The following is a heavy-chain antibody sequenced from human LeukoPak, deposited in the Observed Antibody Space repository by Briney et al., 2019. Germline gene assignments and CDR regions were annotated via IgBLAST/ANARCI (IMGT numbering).Heavy chain of an antibody. D-gene: IGHD1-26*01. Sequence: AETLSLTCAVYGGSFSGYYWSWIRQPPGKGLEWIGEINHSGSTSYNPSLKSRVTISVDTSKNQFSLKLSSVTAADTAVYYCARLIVGATDFDYWGQGTLVTVSS. CDR3: ARLIVGATDFDY. CDR1: GGSFSGYY. CDR2: INHSGST. J-gene: IGHJ4*02. V-gene: IGHV4-34*01.